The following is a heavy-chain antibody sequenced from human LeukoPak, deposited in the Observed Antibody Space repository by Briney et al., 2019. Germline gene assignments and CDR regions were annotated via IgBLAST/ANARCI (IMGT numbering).Heavy chain of an antibody. Sequence: GGSLSLSCAASGLTFSSYWMSWVRKAPGKGLEWVANIKQDGSEKYYVDSVKGRFTISRDNAKNSLYLQMNSLRAEDTAVYYCARATYYYDSSGYYFTRGFDYWGQGTLVTVSS. CDR1: GLTFSSYW. J-gene: IGHJ4*02. D-gene: IGHD3-22*01. V-gene: IGHV3-7*01. CDR3: ARATYYYDSSGYYFTRGFDY. CDR2: IKQDGSEK.